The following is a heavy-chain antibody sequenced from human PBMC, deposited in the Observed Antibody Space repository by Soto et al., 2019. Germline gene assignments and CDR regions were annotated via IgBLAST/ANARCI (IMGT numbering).Heavy chain of an antibody. D-gene: IGHD1-26*01. CDR1: GGSISSGGYS. CDR3: AREGGSGSPDCYFNV. CDR2: IFHSGST. Sequence: QLQLQESGSGLVKPSQTLSLTCTVSGGSISSGGYSWSWLRQPPGKGLAWIGYIFHSGSTYYNPTLPNPFTITVDGAKNLFPLELSSVTAADSAIYYCAREGGSGSPDCYFNVWGRGTLVTVSS. J-gene: IGHJ2*01. V-gene: IGHV4-30-2*01.